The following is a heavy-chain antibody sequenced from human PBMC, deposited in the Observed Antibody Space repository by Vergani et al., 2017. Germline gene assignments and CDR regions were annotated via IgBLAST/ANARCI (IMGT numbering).Heavy chain of an antibody. CDR2: IYTSGST. V-gene: IGHV4-61*02. Sequence: QVQLQESGPGLVKPSQTLSLTCTVSGGSISSGSYYWSWIRQPAGKGLEWIGRIYTSGSTNYNPSLKSRVTISVDTSKNQFSLKLSSVTAADTAVYYCARVFTEFWSGKGYYYYMDVWGKGTTVTVSS. D-gene: IGHD3-3*01. CDR3: ARVFTEFWSGKGYYYYMDV. CDR1: GGSISSGSYY. J-gene: IGHJ6*03.